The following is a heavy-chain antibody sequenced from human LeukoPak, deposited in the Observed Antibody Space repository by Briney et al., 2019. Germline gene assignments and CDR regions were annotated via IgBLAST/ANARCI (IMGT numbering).Heavy chain of an antibody. CDR1: GGSFSHYY. J-gene: IGHJ4*02. V-gene: IGHV4-34*01. CDR3: SRGSDESKTGDY. D-gene: IGHD6-25*01. CDR2: IYPSGIT. Sequence: SETLSLTCAIYGGSFSHYYWSWIRQSPGKGLEWVGEIYPSGITSFNPSLESRVSISKDTSKNQFSLKLTSVTAADTAVYYCSRGSDESKTGDYWGQGTLVTVSS.